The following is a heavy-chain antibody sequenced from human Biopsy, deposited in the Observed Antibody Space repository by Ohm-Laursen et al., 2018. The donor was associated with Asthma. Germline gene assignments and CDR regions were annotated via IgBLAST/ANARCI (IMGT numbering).Heavy chain of an antibody. CDR3: ARCQVGYSSGWSLLLKKIYYSGMDV. V-gene: IGHV1-69*13. J-gene: IGHJ6*02. CDR2: IMTVFGTT. D-gene: IGHD6-19*01. Sequence: GASVKVSCKVPGGTFSNFAISWVRRAPGQGLEWLGGIMTVFGTTNYAQKFQGRVTITADESTSTAYMEVTSLRSEDTAIYYCARCQVGYSSGWSLLLKKIYYSGMDVWGQGNAVTVSS. CDR1: GGTFSNFA.